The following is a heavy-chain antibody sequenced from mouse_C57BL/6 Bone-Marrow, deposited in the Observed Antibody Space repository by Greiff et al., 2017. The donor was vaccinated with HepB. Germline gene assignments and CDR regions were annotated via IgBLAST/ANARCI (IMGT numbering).Heavy chain of an antibody. CDR1: GYSITSDY. CDR3: ARSHHYYGSSYAMDY. V-gene: IGHV3-8*01. CDR2: ISYSGST. D-gene: IGHD1-1*01. J-gene: IGHJ4*01. Sequence: EVKLMESGPGLAKPSQTLSLTCSVTGYSITSDYWNWIRKFPGNKLEYMGYISYSGSTYYNPSLKSRISITRDTSKNQYYLQLNSVTTEDTATYYCARSHHYYGSSYAMDYWGQGTSVTVSS.